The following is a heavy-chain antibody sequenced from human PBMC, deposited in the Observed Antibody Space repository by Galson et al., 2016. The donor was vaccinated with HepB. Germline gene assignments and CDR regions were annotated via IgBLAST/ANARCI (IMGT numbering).Heavy chain of an antibody. CDR1: EFAFSSYA. D-gene: IGHD5-18*01. CDR2: ISGSGDIT. Sequence: SLRLSCAAAEFAFSSYAMSWVRQAPVKGLEWVSTISGSGDITYYADSVKGRFTISRDNSKSTLYLQMNTLRADDTAVYSCAKGLQVDKAMVGAYWGQGTLVTVSS. J-gene: IGHJ4*02. V-gene: IGHV3-23*01. CDR3: AKGLQVDKAMVGAY.